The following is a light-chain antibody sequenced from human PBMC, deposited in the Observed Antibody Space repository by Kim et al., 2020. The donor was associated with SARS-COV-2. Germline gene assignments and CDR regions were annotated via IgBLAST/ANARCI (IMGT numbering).Light chain of an antibody. V-gene: IGKV3-20*01. CDR2: RAS. Sequence: EIVLTQSPGTLSLSPGERAALSCRASQSVRSSYLAWYQQKPGQAPRLLIYRASNRATGIPDRFSDSGSGTDFTLTISRLEPEDFAIYYCQQYGNSRTFGQGTKVDIK. CDR1: QSVRSSY. J-gene: IGKJ1*01. CDR3: QQYGNSRT.